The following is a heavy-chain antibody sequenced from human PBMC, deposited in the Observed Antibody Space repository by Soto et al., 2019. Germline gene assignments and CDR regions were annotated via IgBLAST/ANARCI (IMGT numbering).Heavy chain of an antibody. CDR3: AREQSGEIMTLTGACDI. CDR1: GYTFTSYA. V-gene: IGHV1-3*01. CDR2: INDGNGNT. J-gene: IGHJ3*02. Sequence: QVQLVQSGAEVQKPGASVKVSCKASGYTFTSYAIHWVRQAPGPRLDWMGWINDGNGNTQDSQKFQGRVTITRDTSVRIADMEVSSQRSEDRALYDWAREQSGEIMTLTGACDIWGQGTMVTVAS. D-gene: IGHD3-9*01.